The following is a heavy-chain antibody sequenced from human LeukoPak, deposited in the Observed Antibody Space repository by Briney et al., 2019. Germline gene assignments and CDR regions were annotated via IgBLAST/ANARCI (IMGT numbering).Heavy chain of an antibody. CDR1: GFTFSTYS. D-gene: IGHD2-15*01. CDR2: ITRSSHYL. CDR3: ARDYCSGLSCYATLFDY. V-gene: IGHV3-21*01. Sequence: PGGSLGLSCAASGFTFSTYSMHWVRQSPGKGLEWVSSITRSSHYLYYADSVKGRFTISRDDAKNSLYLQLDSLRAEDTAVYYCARDYCSGLSCYATLFDYWGQGTLVTVSS. J-gene: IGHJ4*02.